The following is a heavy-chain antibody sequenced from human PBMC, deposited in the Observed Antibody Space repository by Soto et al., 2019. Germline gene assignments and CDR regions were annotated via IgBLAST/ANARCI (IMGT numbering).Heavy chain of an antibody. Sequence: EVQLLESGGGLVQPGGSLRLSCAASGFAFHTHALSWVRQAPGKGLEWVSGISASGVSTYYADSVKGRFTISRDNSKNTVTLQMNSLRAEDTAFYYCAKDRTPPLSLSTSSQAIKNLLVGQCFDSWGQGTLVTVSS. CDR2: ISASGVST. CDR3: AKDRTPPLSLSTSSQAIKNLLVGQCFDS. CDR1: GFAFHTHA. V-gene: IGHV3-23*01. J-gene: IGHJ4*02. D-gene: IGHD2-8*02.